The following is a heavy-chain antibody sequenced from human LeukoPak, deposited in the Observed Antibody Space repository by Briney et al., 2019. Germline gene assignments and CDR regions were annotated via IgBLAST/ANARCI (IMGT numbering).Heavy chain of an antibody. CDR1: GFNFSSFA. D-gene: IGHD1-26*01. Sequence: GGSLRLSCAASGFNFSSFAMSWVPQPPGKGLEWVAAIRGRGGSTYYADSVKGRFTISRDNSKNTLYLQMNSLRAEDTAVYYCAKDRSGWELLERFDYWGQGPLVTVSS. J-gene: IGHJ4*02. V-gene: IGHV3-23*01. CDR2: IRGRGGST. CDR3: AKDRSGWELLERFDY.